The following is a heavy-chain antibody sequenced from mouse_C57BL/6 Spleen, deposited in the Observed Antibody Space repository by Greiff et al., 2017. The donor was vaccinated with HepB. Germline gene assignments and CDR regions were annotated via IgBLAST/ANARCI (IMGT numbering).Heavy chain of an antibody. Sequence: QVQLKQPGAELVKPGASVKMSCKASGYTFTSYWITWVKQRPGQGLEWIGDIYPGSGSTNYNEKFKSTATLTVDTSSSTAYRQHSSLTSEDSAVYYGARGHYRNVDDWGQGTTLTVSS. CDR3: ARGHYRNVDD. CDR1: GYTFTSYW. J-gene: IGHJ2*01. CDR2: IYPGSGST. V-gene: IGHV1-55*01. D-gene: IGHD2-14*01.